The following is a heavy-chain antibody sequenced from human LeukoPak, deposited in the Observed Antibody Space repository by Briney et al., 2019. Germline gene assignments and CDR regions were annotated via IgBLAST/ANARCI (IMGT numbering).Heavy chain of an antibody. CDR2: IYYSGST. J-gene: IGHJ4*02. Sequence: SETLSLTCTVSGGSISSSSYYWGWIRQPPGKGLEWIGSIYYSGSTYYDPSLKSRVTISVGTSKNQFSLKLRSVTAADTAVYYCAREGGSTKDYWGQGTLVTVSS. CDR1: GGSISSSSYY. D-gene: IGHD5/OR15-5a*01. V-gene: IGHV4-39*02. CDR3: AREGGSTKDY.